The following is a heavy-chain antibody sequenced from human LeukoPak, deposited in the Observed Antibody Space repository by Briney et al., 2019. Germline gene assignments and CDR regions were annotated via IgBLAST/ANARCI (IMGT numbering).Heavy chain of an antibody. CDR1: GGSISSYY. J-gene: IGHJ4*02. V-gene: IGHV4-4*07. Sequence: KPSETLSLTCTVSGGSISSYYWSWIRQPAGKGLEWIGRIYTSGSTNYNPSLKSRVTTSVDTSKNQFSLKLSSVTAADTAVYYCAPTYYDFWSGYSYLDYWGQGTLVTVSS. D-gene: IGHD3-3*01. CDR3: APTYYDFWSGYSYLDY. CDR2: IYTSGST.